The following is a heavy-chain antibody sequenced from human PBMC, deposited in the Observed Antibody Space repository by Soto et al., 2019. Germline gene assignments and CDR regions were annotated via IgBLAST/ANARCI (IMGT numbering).Heavy chain of an antibody. D-gene: IGHD4-4*01. CDR3: ARGLNDYSTSSGRRSAQRGYYYGMDV. CDR2: INLSGGDT. V-gene: IGHV1-46*01. CDR1: GYTFSSFY. Sequence: QVQLVQSGAEVKKPGASVKVSCKASGYTFSSFYMHWVRQTPGRGLEWMRIINLSGGDTGYRKEFQERVTMSGDTSTSTVYIEVSSLRPDGAAVYYCARGLNDYSTSSGRRSAQRGYYYGMDVWGQGTTVTVS. J-gene: IGHJ6*02.